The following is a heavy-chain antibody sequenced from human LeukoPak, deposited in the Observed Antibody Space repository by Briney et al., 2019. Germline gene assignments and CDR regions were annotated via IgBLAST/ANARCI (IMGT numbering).Heavy chain of an antibody. V-gene: IGHV3-33*03. CDR1: GFTSSNYG. CDR2: IWFDGSNK. J-gene: IGHJ4*02. Sequence: GGSLRLSCAASGFTSSNYGMHWVRQAPGKGLEWVAVIWFDGSNKYYADSVKGRFTISRDDSRNTLYLQMNSLRGEDTAVFYCATDKTGATILDYWGQGTLVSVSS. D-gene: IGHD5-12*01. CDR3: ATDKTGATILDY.